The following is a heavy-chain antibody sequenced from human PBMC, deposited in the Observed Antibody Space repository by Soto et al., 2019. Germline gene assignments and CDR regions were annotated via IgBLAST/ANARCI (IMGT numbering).Heavy chain of an antibody. Sequence: SVKVSCKASGGTFSSYAISWVRQAPGQGLEWMGGIIPIFGTANYAQKFQGRATITADESTSTAYMELSSLRSEDTAVYYCARGAGEMATFFDYWGQGTLVTVSS. CDR1: GGTFSSYA. CDR3: ARGAGEMATFFDY. J-gene: IGHJ4*02. D-gene: IGHD3-16*01. V-gene: IGHV1-69*13. CDR2: IIPIFGTA.